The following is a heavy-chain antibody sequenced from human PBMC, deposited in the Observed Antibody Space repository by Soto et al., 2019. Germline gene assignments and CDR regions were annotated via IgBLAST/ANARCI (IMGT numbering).Heavy chain of an antibody. J-gene: IGHJ4*02. V-gene: IGHV4-34*01. CDR2: INHSGST. Sequence: PSETLSLTCAVYGGSFSGYYWSWIRQPPGKGLEWIGEINHSGSTNYNPSLKSRVPISVDTSKNQFSLKLSFVTAADTAVYYCARGRYNWNYWGQGTLVTVS. CDR3: ARGRYNWNY. D-gene: IGHD1-20*01. CDR1: GGSFSGYY.